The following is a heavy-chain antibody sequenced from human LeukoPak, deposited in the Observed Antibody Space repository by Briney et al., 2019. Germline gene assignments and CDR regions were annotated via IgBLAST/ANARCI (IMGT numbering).Heavy chain of an antibody. V-gene: IGHV1-18*01. J-gene: IGHJ4*02. CDR2: ISAYNGNT. D-gene: IGHD1-20*01. CDR1: GYTFTSYG. Sequence: ASVKVSCKASGYTFTSYGISWVRQAPGQGLEWMGWISAYNGNTNYAQKFQGRVTMTSDTSTSTAYMDLRSLRSDDTAVYYCARFTLTGTVDYWGQGTLVTVSS. CDR3: ARFTLTGTVDY.